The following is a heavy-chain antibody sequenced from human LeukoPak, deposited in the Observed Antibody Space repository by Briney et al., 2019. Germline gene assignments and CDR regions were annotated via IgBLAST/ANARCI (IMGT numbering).Heavy chain of an antibody. CDR1: GFTFSSYW. V-gene: IGHV3-74*03. CDR2: IKSDGSST. Sequence: PGGSLRLSCAASGFTFSSYWMHWVRQAPGKGLVWVSRIKSDGSSTTYADSVKGRFTISRDNAKNTLYLQMNSLRAEDTAVYYCARDPSAYYYYGMDVWGQGTTVTVSS. J-gene: IGHJ6*02. CDR3: ARDPSAYYYYGMDV.